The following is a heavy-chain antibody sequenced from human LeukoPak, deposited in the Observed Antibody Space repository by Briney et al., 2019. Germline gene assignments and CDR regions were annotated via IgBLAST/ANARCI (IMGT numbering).Heavy chain of an antibody. V-gene: IGHV1-18*04. J-gene: IGHJ5*02. CDR3: ARSGYCSSTSCYGRPLNWFDP. Sequence: GASVKVSCKASGYTFTSYGISWVRQAPGQGLEWMGWISAYNGNTNYAQKLQGGVTMTTDTSTSTAYMELRSLRSDDTAVYYCARSGYCSSTSCYGRPLNWFDPWGQGTLVTVSS. CDR1: GYTFTSYG. D-gene: IGHD2-2*01. CDR2: ISAYNGNT.